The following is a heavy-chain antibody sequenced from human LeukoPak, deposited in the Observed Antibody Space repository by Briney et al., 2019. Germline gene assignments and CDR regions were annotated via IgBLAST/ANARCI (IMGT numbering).Heavy chain of an antibody. CDR3: ATPRPRGSYHDPFDY. CDR2: FDPEDGET. D-gene: IGHD1-26*01. CDR1: GYTLTELS. V-gene: IGHV1-24*01. J-gene: IGHJ4*02. Sequence: ASVKVSCKVSGYTLTELSMHWVRQAPGKGLEWMGGFDPEDGETIYAQKFQGRVTMTEDTSTDTAYMELSSLRSEDTAVYYCATPRPRGSYHDPFDYWGQGTLVTVSS.